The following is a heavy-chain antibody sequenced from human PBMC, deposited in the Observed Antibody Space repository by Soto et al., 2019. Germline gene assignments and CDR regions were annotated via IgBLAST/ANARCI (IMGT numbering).Heavy chain of an antibody. Sequence: QVQLVESGGGVVQPGRSLRLSCAASGFTFSSYAMHWVRQAPGKGLEGVAVISYDGSNKYYADSVKGRFTISRDNSKNALYLQMNSLRAEDTAVYYCARDGARSTMIVGGIFQLWGQGTLVTVSS. V-gene: IGHV3-30-3*01. CDR1: GFTFSSYA. CDR2: ISYDGSNK. J-gene: IGHJ1*01. CDR3: ARDGARSTMIVGGIFQL. D-gene: IGHD3-22*01.